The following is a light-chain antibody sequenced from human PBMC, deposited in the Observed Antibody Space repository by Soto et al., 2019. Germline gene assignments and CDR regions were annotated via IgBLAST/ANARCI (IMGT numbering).Light chain of an antibody. CDR3: HHLGSSRHT. Sequence: IVFTQSPGTLSLSPGERATLSCRASQSVSSTYLAWYRHKPGQAPRLLIYGASSRAAGIPDRFSGSGSGTDLTITISRLEPEDFEVDYCHHLGSSRHTFGQGTKVDIK. CDR1: QSVSSTY. CDR2: GAS. V-gene: IGKV3-20*01. J-gene: IGKJ2*01.